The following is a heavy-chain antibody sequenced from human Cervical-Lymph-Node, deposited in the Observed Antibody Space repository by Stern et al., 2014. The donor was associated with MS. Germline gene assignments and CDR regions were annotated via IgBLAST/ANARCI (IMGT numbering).Heavy chain of an antibody. J-gene: IGHJ4*02. CDR1: GFTFSSYA. Sequence: VQLVQSGGTLVQPGGSLRLSCAASGFTFSSYAMSWVRQAPGKGLAWVSVILGSDGSTFYADSVKGRFTISRDNSKNTLFLQMNSLRAEDTAVYYCAKVYGSGPFDYWGQGTLVTVSS. D-gene: IGHD6-19*01. CDR3: AKVYGSGPFDY. CDR2: ILGSDGST. V-gene: IGHV3-23*04.